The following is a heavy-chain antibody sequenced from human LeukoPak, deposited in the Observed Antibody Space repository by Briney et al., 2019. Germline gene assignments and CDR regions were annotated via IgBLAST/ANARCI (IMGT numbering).Heavy chain of an antibody. CDR2: MNPNSGNT. CDR1: GYTFTSYD. V-gene: IGHV1-8*03. J-gene: IGHJ4*02. Sequence: ASVKVSCKASGYTFTSYDINWVRQATGQGLERMGWMNPNSGNTGFAQKFQGRVTITRNTSITTTYMALSSLRSEDTAVYYCARRSASGSGSYYVDYWGQGTLVTVSS. CDR3: ARRSASGSGSYYVDY. D-gene: IGHD3-10*01.